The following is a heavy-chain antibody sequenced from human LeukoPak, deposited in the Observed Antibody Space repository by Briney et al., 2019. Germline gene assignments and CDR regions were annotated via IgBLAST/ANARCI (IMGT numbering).Heavy chain of an antibody. CDR3: ARARKSGGITMIRGVKDRGWFDP. CDR2: ISGSGGST. CDR1: GFTFDDYA. V-gene: IGHV3-23*01. Sequence: PGGSLRLSCAASGFTFDDYAMHWVRQAPGKGLEWVSAISGSGGSTYYADSVEGRFTISRDNSKNTLYLQMNSLRAEDTAVYYCARARKSGGITMIRGVKDRGWFDPWGQGTLVTVSS. D-gene: IGHD3-10*01. J-gene: IGHJ5*02.